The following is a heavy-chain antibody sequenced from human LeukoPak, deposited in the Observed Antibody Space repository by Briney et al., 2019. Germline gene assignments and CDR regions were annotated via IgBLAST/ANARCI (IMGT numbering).Heavy chain of an antibody. Sequence: PGGSLRLACAASGFTFSSYAMSWVRQARGKGVEWVSVISGSGGSTYYADSVKGRFTISRDNSKNTLYLQMNSLRAEDTAVYYCAKANDSSGYYYPFDYWGQGTLVTVSS. CDR3: AKANDSSGYYYPFDY. J-gene: IGHJ4*02. D-gene: IGHD3-22*01. CDR2: ISGSGGST. CDR1: GFTFSSYA. V-gene: IGHV3-23*01.